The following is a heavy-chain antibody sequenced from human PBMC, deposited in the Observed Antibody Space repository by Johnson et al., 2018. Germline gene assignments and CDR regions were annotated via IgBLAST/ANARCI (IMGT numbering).Heavy chain of an antibody. CDR3: AKEVFSGSFPTHYGMDV. CDR2: ISSDRSNK. CDR1: GFTFSSYA. V-gene: IGHV3-30*18. Sequence: QVQLVESGGGVVQPGRSLRLSCAASGFTFSSYAMHWVRQAPGTGLEWVALISSDRSNKNYADSVNGRFTISRDTSGNSLYRQMDSLRAEDTAVYYCAKEVFSGSFPTHYGMDVWGQGTTVTGSS. J-gene: IGHJ6*02. D-gene: IGHD1-26*01.